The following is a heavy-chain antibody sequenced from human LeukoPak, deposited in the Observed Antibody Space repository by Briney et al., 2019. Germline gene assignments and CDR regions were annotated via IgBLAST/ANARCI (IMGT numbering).Heavy chain of an antibody. Sequence: SETLSLTCTVSGGSISSSSYYWGWIRQPPGKGLEWIGSIYYSGSTYYNPSLKSRVTISVDTSKNQFSLKLSSVTAADTAVYYCARPGYSSGWYLRNFQHWGQGTLVTVSS. J-gene: IGHJ1*01. CDR3: ARPGYSSGWYLRNFQH. CDR1: GGSISSSSYY. D-gene: IGHD6-19*01. V-gene: IGHV4-39*07. CDR2: IYYSGST.